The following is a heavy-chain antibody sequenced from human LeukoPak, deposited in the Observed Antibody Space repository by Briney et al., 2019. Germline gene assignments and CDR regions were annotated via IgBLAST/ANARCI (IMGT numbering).Heavy chain of an antibody. D-gene: IGHD3-10*01. CDR3: VRDFLGESGAGGY. V-gene: IGHV3-21*01. Sequence: GGSLRLSCATSTFTFSSYTMNWVRQAPGKGLEWVSSISPSGNSKYHADSVKGRFAISRDNAENSLYMQMNSLRAEDTGVYYCVRDFLGESGAGGYWGQGTLVTVSS. J-gene: IGHJ4*02. CDR1: TFTFSSYT. CDR2: ISPSGNSK.